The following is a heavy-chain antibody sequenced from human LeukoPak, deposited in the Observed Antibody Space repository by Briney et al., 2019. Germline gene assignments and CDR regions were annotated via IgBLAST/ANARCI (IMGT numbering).Heavy chain of an antibody. CDR3: ARDFRTQLDGYSPPYHFDY. J-gene: IGHJ4*02. CDR2: ISSGSTHI. CDR1: GFTFSTHS. D-gene: IGHD5-24*01. Sequence: GGSLRLSCAASGFTFSTHSMSWVRQSPGKGLECDSSISSGSTHIYYADSMQGRFTISRDNAKNSLFLQMNSLRVEDTALYYCARDFRTQLDGYSPPYHFDYWGQGALVTVSS. V-gene: IGHV3-21*01.